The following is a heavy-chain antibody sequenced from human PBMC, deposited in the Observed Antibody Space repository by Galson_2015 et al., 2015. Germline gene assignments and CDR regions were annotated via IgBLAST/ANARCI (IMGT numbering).Heavy chain of an antibody. CDR1: GYTFNSYD. D-gene: IGHD3-10*01. CDR2: MNPNSVNT. J-gene: IGHJ6*02. Sequence: SVKVSCKASGYTFNSYDINWVRQATGQGLEWMGWMNPNSVNTGYAQKFQGRITMTRDTSISTAYMELTSLTSEDTAVYYCARVRIGCYASGTPRYYYYFGMDVWGQGTTVTVSS. CDR3: ARVRIGCYASGTPRYYYYFGMDV. V-gene: IGHV1-8*01.